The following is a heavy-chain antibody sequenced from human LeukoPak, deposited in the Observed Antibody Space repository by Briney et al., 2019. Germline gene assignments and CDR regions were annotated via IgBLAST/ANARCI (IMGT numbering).Heavy chain of an antibody. Sequence: SETLSLTCTVSGGSITSSSYYWGWIRQPPGKGLEWIGSVYYSGSTYYNPSLKSRVTMSVDTSKNQFSLKLSSVTAADTAVYYCARHPIGYSYGTFDYWGQGTLVTVSS. CDR3: ARHPIGYSYGTFDY. V-gene: IGHV4-39*01. CDR2: VYYSGST. CDR1: GGSITSSSYY. J-gene: IGHJ4*02. D-gene: IGHD5-18*01.